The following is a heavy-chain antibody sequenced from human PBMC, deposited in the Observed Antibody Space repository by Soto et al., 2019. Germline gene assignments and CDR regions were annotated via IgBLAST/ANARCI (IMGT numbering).Heavy chain of an antibody. Sequence: PGGSLRLSCAASGFIFENFGMSWVRQAPGKGLEWISSISGSGFKKYYADSVKGRFTISRDKSKSTVYLELNNLSAEDTAVYHCAKYQGVELVPLATVDWFDPWGQGSVVTVSS. CDR1: GFIFENFG. CDR2: ISGSGFKK. V-gene: IGHV3-23*01. J-gene: IGHJ5*02. D-gene: IGHD1-26*01. CDR3: AKYQGVELVPLATVDWFDP.